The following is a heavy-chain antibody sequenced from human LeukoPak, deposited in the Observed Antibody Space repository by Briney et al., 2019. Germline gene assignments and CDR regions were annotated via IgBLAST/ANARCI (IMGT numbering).Heavy chain of an antibody. CDR3: ARDAAAASFDY. CDR1: GYTFTSYA. J-gene: IGHJ4*02. CDR2: INTNTGNP. V-gene: IGHV7-4-1*02. Sequence: ASVKVSCKASGYTFTSYAMYWVRQAPGQGLEWMRWINTNTGNPTYAQGFTGRFVFSLDTSVSTAYLQISSLKAEDTAVYYCARDAAAASFDYWGQGTLVTVSS. D-gene: IGHD6-13*01.